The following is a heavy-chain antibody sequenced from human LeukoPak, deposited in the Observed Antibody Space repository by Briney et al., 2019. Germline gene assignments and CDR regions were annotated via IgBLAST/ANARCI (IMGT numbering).Heavy chain of an antibody. CDR2: ISAYNGNT. D-gene: IGHD3-22*01. V-gene: IGHV1-18*01. CDR3: ASAYYYDSSGYLAFDI. CDR1: GYTFTSYG. Sequence: ASVKVSCKASGYTFTSYGISWVRQAPGQGLEWMGWISAYNGNTNYAQKLQGRVTMTTDTSTSTAYMELRSLRSDDTAVYYCASAYYYDSSGYLAFDIWGQGTMVTVSS. J-gene: IGHJ3*02.